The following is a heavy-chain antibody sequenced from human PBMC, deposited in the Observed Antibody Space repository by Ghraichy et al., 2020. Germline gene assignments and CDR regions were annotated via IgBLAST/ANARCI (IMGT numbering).Heavy chain of an antibody. V-gene: IGHV4-34*01. CDR2: INHSGST. D-gene: IGHD5-24*01. CDR3: ASPRWLQFHSPFDY. Sequence: SETLSLTCGVYGGSFSGYYWSWIRQPPGKGLEWIGEINHSGSTNYNPSLKSRVTISVDTSKNQFSLKLSSVTAADTAVYYCASPRWLQFHSPFDYWGQGTLVTVSS. CDR1: GGSFSGYY. J-gene: IGHJ4*02.